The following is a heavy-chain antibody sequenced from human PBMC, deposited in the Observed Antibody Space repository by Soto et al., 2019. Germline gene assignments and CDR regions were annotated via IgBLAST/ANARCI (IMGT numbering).Heavy chain of an antibody. Sequence: SETLSLTCTVSGGSISSGGYYWSWIRQHPGKGLEWIGYIYYSGSTYYNPSLKSRVTISVDTSKNQFSLKLSSVTAADTAVYYCARGGQDIVVVPAAWFDPWGQGTLVTVSS. J-gene: IGHJ5*02. V-gene: IGHV4-31*03. CDR3: ARGGQDIVVVPAAWFDP. D-gene: IGHD2-2*01. CDR2: IYYSGST. CDR1: GGSISSGGYY.